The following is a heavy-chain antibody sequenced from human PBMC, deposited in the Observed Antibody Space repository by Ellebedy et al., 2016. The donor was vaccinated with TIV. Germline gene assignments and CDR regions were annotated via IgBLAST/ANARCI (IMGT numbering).Heavy chain of an antibody. CDR2: ISSSSSTI. V-gene: IGHV3-48*02. CDR3: ARDITMVRGAKNYYFDY. J-gene: IGHJ4*02. Sequence: RGSLRLSXAASEFTFSSYSMNWVRQAPGKGLEWVSYISSSSSTIYYADSVKGRFTISRDNAKNSLYLQMNSLRDEDTAVYYCARDITMVRGAKNYYFDYWGQGTLVTVSS. D-gene: IGHD3-10*01. CDR1: EFTFSSYS.